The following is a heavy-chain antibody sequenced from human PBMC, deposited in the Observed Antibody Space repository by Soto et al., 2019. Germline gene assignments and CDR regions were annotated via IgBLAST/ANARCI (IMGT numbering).Heavy chain of an antibody. D-gene: IGHD5-12*01. V-gene: IGHV3-7*01. J-gene: IGHJ5*02. CDR2: INQEGRES. CDR3: VGSNIVSA. CDR1: GFTLSRYW. Sequence: PGGSLRLSCVASGFTLSRYWMSWVRQAPGKGLEWVANINQEGRESHYVDSVKGRFTISRDNAKNSLYLQMNSLRVEDTGLYYRVGSNIVSAWGQGTLVTVSS.